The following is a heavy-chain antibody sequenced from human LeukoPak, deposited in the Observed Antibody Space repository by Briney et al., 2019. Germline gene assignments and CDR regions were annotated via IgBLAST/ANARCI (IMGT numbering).Heavy chain of an antibody. CDR2: IYYSGST. D-gene: IGHD3-10*01. Sequence: SETLSLTCTVSGGSISSYYWSWIRQPPGKGLEWIGYIYYSGSTNYNPSLKSRVTISVDTSKNQFSLKLSPVTAADTAVYYCARGDYYGSGTNWFDPWGQGTLVTVSS. J-gene: IGHJ5*02. CDR3: ARGDYYGSGTNWFDP. V-gene: IGHV4-59*01. CDR1: GGSISSYY.